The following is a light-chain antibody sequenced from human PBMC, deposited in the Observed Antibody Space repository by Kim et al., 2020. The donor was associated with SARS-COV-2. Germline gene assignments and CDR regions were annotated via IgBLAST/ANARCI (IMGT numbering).Light chain of an antibody. J-gene: IGKJ2*01. Sequence: SLSTRERAHPSCTDSRSGGSYLAWYEQKPGQAPRLLICAASTRATGLPDRFSGSRSGTDFTLTMSSLAPEDFALYYCNQRRDWPNTFGQGTKLEI. CDR1: RSGGSY. V-gene: IGKV3-11*01. CDR2: AAS. CDR3: NQRRDWPNT.